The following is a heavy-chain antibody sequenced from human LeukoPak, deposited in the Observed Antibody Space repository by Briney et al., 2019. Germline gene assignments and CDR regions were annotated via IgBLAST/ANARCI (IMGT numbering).Heavy chain of an antibody. Sequence: ASVKVSCKASGYTFTGYYMHWVRQAPGQGLEWMGWINPNSGGTNYAQKFQGRVTMTRDTSISTAYMELSRLRSDDTAVYYCARERHGDYWFDPWGQGTLVTVSS. D-gene: IGHD4-17*01. CDR2: INPNSGGT. V-gene: IGHV1-2*02. J-gene: IGHJ5*02. CDR1: GYTFTGYY. CDR3: ARERHGDYWFDP.